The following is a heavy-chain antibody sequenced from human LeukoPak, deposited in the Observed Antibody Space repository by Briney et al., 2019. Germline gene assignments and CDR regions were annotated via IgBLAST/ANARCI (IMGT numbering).Heavy chain of an antibody. D-gene: IGHD5-24*01. Sequence: GVSLRLSCAVSGFTFSSYGMHWVRQAPGKGLEWVAVISRDGSDKYYADSVKGRFTISRDNSKNTVFLEMNSLRSEDTALYLCARDAGWLRFYLYFDLWGRGTLVAVSA. CDR2: ISRDGSDK. J-gene: IGHJ2*01. V-gene: IGHV3-30*03. CDR3: ARDAGWLRFYLYFDL. CDR1: GFTFSSYG.